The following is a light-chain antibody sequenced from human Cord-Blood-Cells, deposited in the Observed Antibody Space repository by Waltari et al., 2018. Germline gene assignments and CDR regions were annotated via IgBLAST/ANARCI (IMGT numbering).Light chain of an antibody. Sequence: QSALTQPASVSGSPGQSLTISCTGTSSDVGGYTSVPWSQQHLGKPPTLIIYDVSNRPSGVSNRFSGSKSGNTASLTISGLQAEDEADYYCSSYTSSSTRVFGGGTKLTVL. CDR1: SSDVGGYTS. CDR2: DVS. CDR3: SSYTSSSTRV. J-gene: IGLJ3*02. V-gene: IGLV2-14*01.